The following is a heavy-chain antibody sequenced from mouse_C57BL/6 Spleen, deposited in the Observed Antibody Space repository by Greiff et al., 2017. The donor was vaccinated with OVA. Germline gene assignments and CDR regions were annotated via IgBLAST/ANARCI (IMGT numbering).Heavy chain of an antibody. D-gene: IGHD1-1*01. J-gene: IGHJ2*01. V-gene: IGHV6-6*01. CDR2: IRNKANNHAT. CDR3: SVGSSYDHFDY. Sequence: EVKLVESGGGLVQPGGSMKLSCAASGFTFSDAWMDWVRQSPEKGLEWGAEIRNKANNHATYYAESVKGRFTISRDDSKSSVYLQMNSLRAEDTGIYYCSVGSSYDHFDYWGQGTTLTVSS. CDR1: GFTFSDAW.